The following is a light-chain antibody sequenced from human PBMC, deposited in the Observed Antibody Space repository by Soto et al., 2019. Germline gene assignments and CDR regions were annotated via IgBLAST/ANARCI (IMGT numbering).Light chain of an antibody. Sequence: DIVMTQSPDSLPVSLGERATINCKSSQSLLYSSNNKNYLAWYQQKPGQPPKLLIFWASTRESGVPDRFSGSGSGTDFTLTISRLQAEDGAVYYCQQYYYTPYSFCQGTKLEIK. V-gene: IGKV4-1*01. CDR2: WAS. J-gene: IGKJ2*03. CDR1: QSLLYSSNNKNY. CDR3: QQYYYTPYS.